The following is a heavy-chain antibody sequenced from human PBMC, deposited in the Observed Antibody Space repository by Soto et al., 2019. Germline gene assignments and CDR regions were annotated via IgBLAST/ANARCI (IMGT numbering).Heavy chain of an antibody. Sequence: XGPTLMNPTQTLPLTCTFSLFSLISKGMRVSWIRQPPGKALEWLARIDWDDDKFYSPSLRTRLTISKDTSKNQVVLTMTNVDPKDTATYYCARSTGGFTVATYFFDYWGQGTLVTVSS. D-gene: IGHD4-17*01. CDR2: IDWDDDK. J-gene: IGHJ4*02. CDR3: ARSTGGFTVATYFFDY. CDR1: LFSLISKGMR. V-gene: IGHV2-70*04.